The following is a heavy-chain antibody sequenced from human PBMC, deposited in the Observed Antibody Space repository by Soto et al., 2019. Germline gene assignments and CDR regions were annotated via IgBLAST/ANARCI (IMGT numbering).Heavy chain of an antibody. J-gene: IGHJ6*02. D-gene: IGHD3-10*01. V-gene: IGHV4-4*02. CDR1: GGSISSTNW. CDR3: GRWLGTSYGMDV. CDR2: IYHNGSP. Sequence: SETLSLTCAVSGGSISSTNWWSWVRQSQGKGLEWIGEIYHNGSPDYNPSLKSRVTISVDKSKNHVFLKLTSVTAADTAMYFCGRWLGTSYGMDVWGQGTAVTVSS.